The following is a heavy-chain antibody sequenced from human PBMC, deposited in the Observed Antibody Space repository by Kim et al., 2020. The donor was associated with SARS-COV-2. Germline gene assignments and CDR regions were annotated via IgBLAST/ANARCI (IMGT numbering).Heavy chain of an antibody. J-gene: IGHJ4*02. CDR3: AKDPIAVVVPAAVLFDY. CDR2: ISGSGGST. Sequence: GGSLRLSCAASGFTFSSYAMSWVRQSPGKGLEWVSAISGSGGSTYYADSVKGRFTISRDNSKNTLYLQMNSLRAEYTAVYYCAKDPIAVVVPAAVLFDYWGQGTLVTVSS. D-gene: IGHD2-2*01. V-gene: IGHV3-23*01. CDR1: GFTFSSYA.